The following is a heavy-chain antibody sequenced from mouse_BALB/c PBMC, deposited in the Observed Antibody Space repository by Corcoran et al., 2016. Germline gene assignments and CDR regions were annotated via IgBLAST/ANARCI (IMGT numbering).Heavy chain of an antibody. J-gene: IGHJ4*01. CDR1: GYTFTEYT. D-gene: IGHD3-1*01. V-gene: IGHV1-18*01. Sequence: EVQLQQSGPELVKPGASVKISCKTSGYTFTEYTMHWVKQSHGKSLEWIGGINPNIGGTSYNQKFKGKATLTVDKSSSTAYMELRSLPSEDSAVYDGSSGGARASAYALDYWGQGTPVTVS. CDR3: SSGGARASAYALDY. CDR2: INPNIGGT.